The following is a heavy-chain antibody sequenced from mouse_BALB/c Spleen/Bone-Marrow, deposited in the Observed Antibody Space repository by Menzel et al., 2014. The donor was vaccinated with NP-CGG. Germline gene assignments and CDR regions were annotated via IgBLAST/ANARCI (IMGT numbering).Heavy chain of an antibody. J-gene: IGHJ2*01. V-gene: IGHV5-17*02. Sequence: EVKVVESGGGLVQPGGSRKLSCAASGFTFSSFGMHWVRQAPEKGLEWVAYINSGSSTVYYADTLKGRFPISRDNPKNTLCLQMTSLRAEDTAMYYCARLYGNSGVDYWGQGTTLTLSS. CDR2: INSGSSTV. D-gene: IGHD2-10*02. CDR3: ARLYGNSGVDY. CDR1: GFTFSSFG.